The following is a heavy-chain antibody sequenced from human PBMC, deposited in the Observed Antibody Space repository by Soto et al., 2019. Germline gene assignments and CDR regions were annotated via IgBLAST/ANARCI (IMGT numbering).Heavy chain of an antibody. CDR1: GFTFSSYW. J-gene: IGHJ5*02. Sequence: PGGSLRLSCAASGFTFSSYWMSWVRQAPGKGLEWVANIKQDGSEKYYVDSVKGRFTISRDNAKNSLYLQMNSLRSEDTAMYYCARDARVTSNWFDPWGQGTLVTVSS. V-gene: IGHV3-7*01. CDR2: IKQDGSEK. CDR3: ARDARVTSNWFDP.